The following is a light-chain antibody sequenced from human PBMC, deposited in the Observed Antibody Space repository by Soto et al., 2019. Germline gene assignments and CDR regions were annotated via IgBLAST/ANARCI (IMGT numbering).Light chain of an antibody. Sequence: QSVLTQPPSVSGAPGQRVTISCTGSSSNIGAGYDVHWYQQLPGTAPKLLIYANTNRPSGVPDRFSGSKSGTSASLAITGLQAEDEADYYCQSYDSSLSGYVFGTGTKVIVL. CDR3: QSYDSSLSGYV. CDR1: SSNIGAGYD. CDR2: ANT. V-gene: IGLV1-40*01. J-gene: IGLJ1*01.